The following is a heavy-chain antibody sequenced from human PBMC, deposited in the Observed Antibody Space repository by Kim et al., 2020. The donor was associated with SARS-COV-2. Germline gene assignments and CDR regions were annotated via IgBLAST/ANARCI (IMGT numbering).Heavy chain of an antibody. CDR3: VKGLGELSTDYYLDD. Sequence: SVKVSCKASGDTFDSDAVTWVRQAPGQGLQFIGGIIPMFDSIHYAEKFQGRVLITAETETQTVFLELNSLREDDTAMYYCVKGLGELSTDYYLDDWGQGTLVTVS. V-gene: IGHV1-69*06. J-gene: IGHJ4*02. D-gene: IGHD3-10*01. CDR2: IIPMFDSI. CDR1: GDTFDSDA.